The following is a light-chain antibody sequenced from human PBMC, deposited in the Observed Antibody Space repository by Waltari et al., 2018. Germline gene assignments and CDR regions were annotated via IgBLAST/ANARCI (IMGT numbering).Light chain of an antibody. CDR1: QSISSY. CDR3: QQSYRTPRT. Sequence: DIQMTQSPSSLSASVGDRVTITCRASQSISSYLNWYQQKPGKAPKLLIYAASTLQSGVPSRFSGSGSGTDFTLTISSLQPEDFVTYYCQQSYRTPRTFGQGTKLEIK. V-gene: IGKV1-39*01. CDR2: AAS. J-gene: IGKJ2*01.